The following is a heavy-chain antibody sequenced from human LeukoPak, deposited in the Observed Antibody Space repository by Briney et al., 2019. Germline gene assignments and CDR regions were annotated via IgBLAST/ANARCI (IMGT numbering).Heavy chain of an antibody. J-gene: IGHJ4*02. CDR2: INPKSGDT. V-gene: IGHV1-2*02. D-gene: IGHD6-19*01. Sequence: ASVKVSCEASGYTLIDYYIHWVRQAPGQGLEWMGWINPKSGDTKYAQKFQARVIMTRDTSISTVYLELTSLRSDDTALFYCARGGPSRGTGFYYFDYWGQGTLITVSS. CDR1: GYTLIDYY. CDR3: ARGGPSRGTGFYYFDY.